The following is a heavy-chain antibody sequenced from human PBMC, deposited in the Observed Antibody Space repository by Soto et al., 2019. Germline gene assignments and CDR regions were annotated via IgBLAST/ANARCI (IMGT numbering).Heavy chain of an antibody. V-gene: IGHV4-34*01. Sequence: PSETLSLTCAVYGGSFSGYYWTWIRQPPGTGLEWIGEINHSGSTNYNPSLKSRVTISVDTSKNQFSLKLTSVTAADTAVYCAREKITGLFDYWGQGTLVTVS. D-gene: IGHD2-8*02. CDR3: AREKITGLFDY. J-gene: IGHJ4*02. CDR1: GGSFSGYY. CDR2: INHSGST.